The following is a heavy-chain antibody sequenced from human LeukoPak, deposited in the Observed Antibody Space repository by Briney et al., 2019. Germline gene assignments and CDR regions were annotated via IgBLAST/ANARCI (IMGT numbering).Heavy chain of an antibody. CDR2: ISYDGSNK. CDR1: GFTFSSYA. V-gene: IGHV3-30-3*01. Sequence: GRSLRLSCAASGFTFSSYAMHWVRQAPGKGLEWVAVISYDGSNKYYADSVKGRFTISRDNSKNTPYLQMNSLRAEDTAVYYCARTVYGDYEYYFDYWGQGTLVTVSS. CDR3: ARTVYGDYEYYFDY. J-gene: IGHJ4*02. D-gene: IGHD4-17*01.